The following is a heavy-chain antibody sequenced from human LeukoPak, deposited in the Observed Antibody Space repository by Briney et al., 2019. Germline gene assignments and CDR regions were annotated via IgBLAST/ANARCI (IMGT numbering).Heavy chain of an antibody. D-gene: IGHD6-6*01. CDR3: ARGSSSSSEPFDY. V-gene: IGHV1-69*05. CDR1: GGTFSSYA. Sequence: ASVKVSCKASGGTFSSYAISWVRQAPGQGFEWMGRIIPIFGTANYAQKFQGRVTITTDESTSTAYMELSSLRSEDTAVYYCARGSSSSSEPFDYWGQGTLVTVSS. CDR2: IIPIFGTA. J-gene: IGHJ4*02.